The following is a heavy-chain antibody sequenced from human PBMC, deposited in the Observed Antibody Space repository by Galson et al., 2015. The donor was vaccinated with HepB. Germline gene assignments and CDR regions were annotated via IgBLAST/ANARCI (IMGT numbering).Heavy chain of an antibody. CDR1: GFTFSYYA. Sequence: SLRLSCAASGFTFSYYALHWVRLAPGKGLEWVAVISYDGSNKYYADSVKGRFTISRDNSKNTLYLQMNSLRAEDTAVYYCARVMKLATYSDYWGQGTLVTVSS. D-gene: IGHD5-12*01. CDR2: ISYDGSNK. V-gene: IGHV3-30-3*01. J-gene: IGHJ4*02. CDR3: ARVMKLATYSDY.